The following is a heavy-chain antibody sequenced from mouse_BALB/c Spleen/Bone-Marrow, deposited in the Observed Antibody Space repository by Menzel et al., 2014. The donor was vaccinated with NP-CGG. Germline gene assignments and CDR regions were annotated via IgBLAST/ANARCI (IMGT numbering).Heavy chain of an antibody. Sequence: EVQLQQSGAELVKPGASVKLSCTASGFNIKDTYMHWVKQRPEQGLEWIGRIDPANGNTKYDPKFQGKATITADTSSNTAYLQLSSLTSEDTAVYYCANYYYGSSLFAYWGLGTLVTVSA. CDR1: GFNIKDTY. CDR3: ANYYYGSSLFAY. J-gene: IGHJ3*01. D-gene: IGHD1-1*01. V-gene: IGHV14-3*02. CDR2: IDPANGNT.